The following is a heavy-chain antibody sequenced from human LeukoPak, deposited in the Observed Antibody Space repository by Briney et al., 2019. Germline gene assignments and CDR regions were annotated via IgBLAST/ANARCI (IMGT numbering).Heavy chain of an antibody. CDR1: GGSISSGDYY. D-gene: IGHD2-15*01. CDR2: IYYSGST. Sequence: SETLSLTCTVSGGSISSGDYYWSWIRQPPGKGLEWIGYIYYSGSTYYNPSLKSRVTISVDTSKNQFSLKLSSVTAADTAVYYCARIFREGYCSGGSCYSVAFDYWGQGTLVTVSS. V-gene: IGHV4-30-4*01. CDR3: ARIFREGYCSGGSCYSVAFDY. J-gene: IGHJ4*02.